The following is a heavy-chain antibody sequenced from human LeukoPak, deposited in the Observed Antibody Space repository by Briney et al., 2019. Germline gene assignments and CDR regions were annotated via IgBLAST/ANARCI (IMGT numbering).Heavy chain of an antibody. CDR3: ARGYSTSWHPLFGDY. CDR2: IGANTGNT. Sequence: ASVKVSCQASGYTFTNYGVSWARQAPGQGLEWIGWIGANTGNTNYAQKVQDRVIMTTDTSTSTVNMELRSLTSDDTAVYYCARGYSTSWHPLFGDYWGQGTLVTVSS. V-gene: IGHV1-18*01. J-gene: IGHJ4*02. CDR1: GYTFTNYG. D-gene: IGHD6-13*01.